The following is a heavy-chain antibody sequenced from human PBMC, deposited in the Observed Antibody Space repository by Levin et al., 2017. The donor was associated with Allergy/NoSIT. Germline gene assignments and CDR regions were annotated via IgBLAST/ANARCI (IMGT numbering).Heavy chain of an antibody. J-gene: IGHJ4*02. CDR2: IWYDGSNK. Sequence: PGGSLRLSCAASGFTFSSYGMHWVRQAPGKGLEWVAVIWYDGSNKYYADSVKGRFTISRDNSKNTLYLQMNSLRAEDTAVYYCARAGSGRPYFDYWGQGTLVTVSS. D-gene: IGHD6-19*01. CDR3: ARAGSGRPYFDY. V-gene: IGHV3-33*01. CDR1: GFTFSSYG.